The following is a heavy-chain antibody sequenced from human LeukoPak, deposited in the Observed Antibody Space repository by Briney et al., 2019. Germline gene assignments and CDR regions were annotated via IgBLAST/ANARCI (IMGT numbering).Heavy chain of an antibody. D-gene: IGHD2-15*01. J-gene: IGHJ5*02. CDR1: GGSISSSSYY. CDR3: ARDSYNWFDP. CDR2: IYYSGST. Sequence: SETLSLTCTVSGGSISSSSYYWGWIRQPPGKGLEWIGSIYYSGSTYYNPSLKSRVTISVDKSKNQFSLKLSSVTAADTAVYYCARDSYNWFDPWGQGTLVTASS. V-gene: IGHV4-39*07.